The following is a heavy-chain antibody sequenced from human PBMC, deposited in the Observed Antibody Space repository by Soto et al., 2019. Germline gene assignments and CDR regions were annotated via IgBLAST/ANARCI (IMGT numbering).Heavy chain of an antibody. V-gene: IGHV4-61*01. CDR2: IYYSGST. Sequence: PSETLSLTCTVSGGSVSSGSYYWSWIRQPPGKGLEWIGYIYYSGSTNYNPSLKSRVTISVDTSKNQFSLKLSSVTAADTAVYYCARIMITFGGVIAWPDYGGQGTLVTVFS. D-gene: IGHD3-16*02. J-gene: IGHJ4*02. CDR1: GGSVSSGSYY. CDR3: ARIMITFGGVIAWPDY.